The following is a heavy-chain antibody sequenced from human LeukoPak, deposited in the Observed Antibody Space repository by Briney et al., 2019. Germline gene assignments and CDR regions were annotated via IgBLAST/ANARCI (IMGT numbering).Heavy chain of an antibody. CDR3: AELGITMIGGV. CDR1: GFTFSSYE. V-gene: IGHV3-48*03. Sequence: GGSLRLSCAASGFTFSSYEMNWVRQAPGKGVEWVSYISSCGSTIYYADSVKGRFTISRDNAKNSLYLQMNSLRAEDTAVYYCAELGITMIGGVWGKGTTVTISS. CDR2: ISSCGSTI. J-gene: IGHJ6*04. D-gene: IGHD3-10*02.